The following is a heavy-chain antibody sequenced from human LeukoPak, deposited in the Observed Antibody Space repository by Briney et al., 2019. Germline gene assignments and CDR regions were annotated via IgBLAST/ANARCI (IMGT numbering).Heavy chain of an antibody. V-gene: IGHV3-74*01. D-gene: IGHD3-10*01. J-gene: IGHJ4*02. CDR2: INGDGSNS. CDR1: GFTLRSYR. CDR3: ARDRRPYYGSGSYPDY. Sequence: GGSLRLSCAASGFTLRSYRLHWVRQVPGKGLVWVSRINGDGSNSNYADSVKGRFTISRDNAKNSLYMQMNSLRAEDTAVYYCARDRRPYYGSGSYPDYWGQGTLVTVSS.